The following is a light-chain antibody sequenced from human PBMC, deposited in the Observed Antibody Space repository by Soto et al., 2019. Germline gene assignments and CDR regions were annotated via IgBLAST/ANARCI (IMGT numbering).Light chain of an antibody. CDR3: QQNYNTLIT. Sequence: DIHMTQSPSYLSAALLDLVTITFLASQSIRRYLHWYHAEPGKAPKLLIYAAFSLARGVPLRFNGSGSGADFTPAIGSLQTGDFTTYYCQQNYNTLITFGQGTRLEIK. CDR1: QSIRRY. CDR2: AAF. V-gene: IGKV1-39*01. J-gene: IGKJ5*01.